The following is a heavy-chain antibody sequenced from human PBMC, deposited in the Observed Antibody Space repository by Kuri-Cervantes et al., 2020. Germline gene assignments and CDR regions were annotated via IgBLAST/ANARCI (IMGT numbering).Heavy chain of an antibody. CDR3: TWVPCSGGRCYSDWFDP. Sequence: ASVKVSCKASGYTFTSFYIQWVRQAPGQGLEWMGIINPSDRSTYYAPKFRGRVTMTRDTSTSTVYMELSSVRPEDTAVYYCTWVPCSGGRCYSDWFDPWGQGTLVTVSS. J-gene: IGHJ5*02. CDR2: INPSDRST. V-gene: IGHV1-46*01. D-gene: IGHD2-15*01. CDR1: GYTFTSFY.